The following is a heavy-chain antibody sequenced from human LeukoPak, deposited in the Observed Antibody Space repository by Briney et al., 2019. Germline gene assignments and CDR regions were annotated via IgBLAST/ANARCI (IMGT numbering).Heavy chain of an antibody. V-gene: IGHV1-46*01. D-gene: IGHD6-19*01. CDR3: ARAQSGWSYYFDY. CDR2: INPSGGST. CDR1: GYTFTSYY. J-gene: IGHJ4*02. Sequence: AAVKVSCQACGYTFTSYYMHWVRQAPGQGLEGMGIINPSGGSTSYAQKFQGRVTMTRDTSTSTVYMELSSLRSEDTAVYYCARAQSGWSYYFDYWGQGTQVTVSS.